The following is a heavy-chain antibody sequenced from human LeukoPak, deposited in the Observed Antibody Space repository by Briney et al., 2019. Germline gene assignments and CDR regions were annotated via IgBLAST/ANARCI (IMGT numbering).Heavy chain of an antibody. CDR2: IIPIFGTA. J-gene: IGHJ5*02. CDR1: VGTFSSYA. CDR3: ARTDPPYYYDSVNWFDP. D-gene: IGHD3-22*01. V-gene: IGHV1-69*05. Sequence: SVKVSCKASVGTFSSYAISWVRQAPGQGLEWMGGIIPIFGTANYAQKFQGRVTITTDESTSTAYMELSSLRSEDTAVYYCARTDPPYYYDSVNWFDPWGQGTLVTVSS.